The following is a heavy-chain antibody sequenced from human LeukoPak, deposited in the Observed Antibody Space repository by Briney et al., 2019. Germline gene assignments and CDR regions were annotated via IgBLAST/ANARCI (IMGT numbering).Heavy chain of an antibody. D-gene: IGHD5-18*01. Sequence: SETLSLTCAVYGGSFSGYYWSWIRQPPGKGLEWIGEINHSGSTNYNPSLKSRVTISVDTSKNQFSLKLSSVTAADTAVYYCARGRLVYSYLRNYMDVWGKGTTVTVSS. CDR3: ARGRLVYSYLRNYMDV. CDR1: GGSFSGYY. CDR2: INHSGST. V-gene: IGHV4-34*01. J-gene: IGHJ6*03.